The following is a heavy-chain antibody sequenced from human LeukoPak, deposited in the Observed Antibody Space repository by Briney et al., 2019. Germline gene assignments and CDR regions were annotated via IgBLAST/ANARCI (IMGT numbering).Heavy chain of an antibody. CDR1: GFTFSSYA. J-gene: IGHJ4*02. CDR2: ISYDGSNK. Sequence: GGSLRLSCAASGFTFSSYAMHWVRQAPGKGLEWVAVISYDGSNKYYADSVKGRFTISRDNSKNTVYMQMNFLSPDDTAIYFCARQEARDYYYEGLDFWGQGSLVTVSS. CDR3: ARQEARDYYYEGLDF. D-gene: IGHD3-22*01. V-gene: IGHV3-30*04.